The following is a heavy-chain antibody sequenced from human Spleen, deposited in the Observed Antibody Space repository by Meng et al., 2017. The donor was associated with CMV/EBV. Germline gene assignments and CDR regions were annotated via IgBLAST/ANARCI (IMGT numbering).Heavy chain of an antibody. Sequence: CKTSGGPLSSDAITWVRQAPGQGLEWMGGIIPALDVTNYAQRFQARVTFTADKSTSTAYMELRSLTSEDTAVYYCASPALGNWFDPWGQGTLVTVSS. V-gene: IGHV1-69*10. D-gene: IGHD3-16*01. CDR2: IIPALDVT. CDR3: ASPALGNWFDP. CDR1: GGPLSSDA. J-gene: IGHJ5*02.